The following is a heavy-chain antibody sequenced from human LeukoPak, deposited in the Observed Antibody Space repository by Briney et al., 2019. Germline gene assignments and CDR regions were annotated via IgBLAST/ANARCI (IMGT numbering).Heavy chain of an antibody. CDR1: GFSFSSYG. CDR3: ARDRYDILTGYYMYFDY. CDR2: IWYDGSNK. D-gene: IGHD3-9*01. J-gene: IGHJ4*02. V-gene: IGHV3-33*01. Sequence: TGGSLRLSCAASGFSFSSYGTHWVRQAPGKGLEWVAVIWYDGSNKYYADSVKGRFTISRDNSKNTLFLQMNSLRAEDTAVYYCARDRYDILTGYYMYFDYWGQGSLVTVSS.